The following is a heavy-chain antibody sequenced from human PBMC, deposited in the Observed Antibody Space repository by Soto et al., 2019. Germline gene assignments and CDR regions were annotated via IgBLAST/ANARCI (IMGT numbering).Heavy chain of an antibody. Sequence: EVQLLETGGGLVQPGGSLRLSCTASGFTFSTYAMSWVRQAPGEGLEWVSSISEDGIYTDYAYSVKGRFTISRDNSKNTLYVQMTSLRAEDTAVYYCAKETSPNTYYTFDFWGQGTMVTVSS. V-gene: IGHV3-23*01. J-gene: IGHJ3*01. CDR2: ISEDGIYT. D-gene: IGHD1-26*01. CDR3: AKETSPNTYYTFDF. CDR1: GFTFSTYA.